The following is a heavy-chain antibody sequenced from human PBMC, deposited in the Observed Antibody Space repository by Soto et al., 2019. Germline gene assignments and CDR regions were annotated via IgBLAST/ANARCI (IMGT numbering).Heavy chain of an antibody. CDR1: GFSFDSYW. J-gene: IGHJ6*02. D-gene: IGHD3-22*01. CDR2: IDYDGTTT. Sequence: QLVEAGGGLVQPGGSLRLSCTVSGFSFDSYWMHWVRQAPGKGPVWVSRIDYDGTTTNYADFVKGRFTISRDNAKNTLYLQMNSLRSEDTAVYYCAKAIENYSTGYYKPFYYFGVDVWGQGTTVTVSS. V-gene: IGHV3-74*01. CDR3: AKAIENYSTGYYKPFYYFGVDV.